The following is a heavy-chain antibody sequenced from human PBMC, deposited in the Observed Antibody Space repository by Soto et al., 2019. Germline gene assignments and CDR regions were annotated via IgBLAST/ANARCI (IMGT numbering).Heavy chain of an antibody. D-gene: IGHD2-2*01. J-gene: IGHJ5*01. CDR2: IYYGGTT. CDR1: GGSISSYY. Sequence: PSETLSLTCTVSGGSISSYYWAWIRQPPGKGLEWIGYIYYGGTTRYNPSLESRVTVSLETSKSQFSLTLSSVTASDTAVYYCARLGFYYQSLDTWGHGTLVTVSS. V-gene: IGHV4-59*08. CDR3: ARLGFYYQSLDT.